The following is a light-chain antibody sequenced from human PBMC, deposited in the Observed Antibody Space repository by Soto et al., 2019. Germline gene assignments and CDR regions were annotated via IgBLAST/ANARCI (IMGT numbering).Light chain of an antibody. CDR2: WAS. CDR1: LRVLYSSNNKNY. V-gene: IGKV4-1*01. CDR3: QQRKKWPPIT. J-gene: IGKJ5*01. Sequence: DIVMTQSPDSVAVSLGERATIRRRLSLRVLYSSNNKNYLAWYPQKPGQPPKLLIYWASTRESGVPDRFSGSVSGTDFTLTISSLEPEDLAIYFCQQRKKWPPITFGQGTRLEIK.